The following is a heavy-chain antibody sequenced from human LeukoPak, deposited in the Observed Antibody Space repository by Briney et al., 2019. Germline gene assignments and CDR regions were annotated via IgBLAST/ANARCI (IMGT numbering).Heavy chain of an antibody. Sequence: VASVKVSCKASGYTFSSYGITWVRQAPGQGLEWMGWISAYNGNTNYAQKLQGRVTMTTDTSTSTAYMELRSLRSDGTAVYYCARRVVVAATNDYWGQGTLVTVSS. CDR2: ISAYNGNT. CDR3: ARRVVVAATNDY. V-gene: IGHV1-18*01. CDR1: GYTFSSYG. J-gene: IGHJ4*02. D-gene: IGHD2-15*01.